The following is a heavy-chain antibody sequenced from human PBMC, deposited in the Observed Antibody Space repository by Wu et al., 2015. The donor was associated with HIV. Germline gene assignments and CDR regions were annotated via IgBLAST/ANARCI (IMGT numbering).Heavy chain of an antibody. V-gene: IGHV1-2*02. Sequence: QVHLVQSGAEVKKPRSSVKVSCKASGYTFTGDYIHWVRQAPGQGLEWMGYINPNNGGTNYAQKFQGRVTMTRDTSINTTYMEVTRLRSDDTAVYYCARSHKWLRLRYEGNFDYWGQGTLVTVSS. CDR1: GYTFTGDY. D-gene: IGHD5-12*01. CDR2: INPNNGGT. J-gene: IGHJ4*02. CDR3: ARSHKWLRLRYEGNFDY.